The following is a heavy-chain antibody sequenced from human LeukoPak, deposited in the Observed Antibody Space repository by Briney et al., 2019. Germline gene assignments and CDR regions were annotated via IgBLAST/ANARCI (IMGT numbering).Heavy chain of an antibody. CDR3: ARGLSGYASSLGY. D-gene: IGHD6-6*01. J-gene: IGHJ4*02. V-gene: IGHV3-74*01. CDR2: INTDGSNT. CDR1: GFTFSSYW. Sequence: GGSLRLSCAASGFTFSSYWMHWVRQAPGKGLVWVSRINTDGSNTNYADSVKGRFTISRDNAKNTLYLQMNSLRAEDTAVYYCARGLSGYASSLGYWGQGTLVTVSA.